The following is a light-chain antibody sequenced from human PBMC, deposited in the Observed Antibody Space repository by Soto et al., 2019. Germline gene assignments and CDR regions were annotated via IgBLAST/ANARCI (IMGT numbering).Light chain of an antibody. Sequence: QSALTQPRSVSGSPGQSVTISSTGTNSDVGRYNFVSWYQQLPGKAPKLLISAVSQRPSGVPDRFSGSKSGNTASLTISGLQADDEADYFCYSYTASDIWVFGGGTKLTVL. CDR2: AVS. V-gene: IGLV2-11*01. CDR3: YSYTASDIWV. CDR1: NSDVGRYNF. J-gene: IGLJ3*02.